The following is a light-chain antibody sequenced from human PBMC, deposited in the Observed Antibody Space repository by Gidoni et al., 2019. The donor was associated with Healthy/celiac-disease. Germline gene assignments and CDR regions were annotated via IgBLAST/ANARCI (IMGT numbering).Light chain of an antibody. CDR3: QQRSNWPPVVT. CDR2: DAS. Sequence: EIVLTQSPATLSLSPGGRATLSCRASQSVSSYLAWYQQKPGQAPRLLIYDASNSPTGIPARFSGSGSGTDFTLTISSLEPEDFAVYYCQQRSNWPPVVTFGGGTKVEIK. V-gene: IGKV3-11*01. J-gene: IGKJ4*01. CDR1: QSVSSY.